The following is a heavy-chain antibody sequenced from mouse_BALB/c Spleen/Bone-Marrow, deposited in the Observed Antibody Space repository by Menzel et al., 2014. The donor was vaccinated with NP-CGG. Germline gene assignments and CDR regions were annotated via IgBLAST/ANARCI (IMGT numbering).Heavy chain of an antibody. J-gene: IGHJ4*01. CDR3: TRQRNWDHYAMDY. D-gene: IGHD4-1*01. Sequence: EVQLPQSGGDLVKPGGSLKLSCAASGFTFSTYGMSWVRQTPDKRLEWVATISSGGGYTYYPDSVKGRFTISRDNANNTLYLQMSSLKSEDTAMYYCTRQRNWDHYAMDYWGQGTSVTVSS. CDR1: GFTFSTYG. V-gene: IGHV5-6*01. CDR2: ISSGGGYT.